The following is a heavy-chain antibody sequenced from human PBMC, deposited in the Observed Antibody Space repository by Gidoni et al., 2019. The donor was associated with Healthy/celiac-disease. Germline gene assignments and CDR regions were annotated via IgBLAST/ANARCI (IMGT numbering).Heavy chain of an antibody. Sequence: QLQLQESGPGLVKPSETLSLTCTVSGGSISSSSYYWGWIRQPPGKGLEWIGSIYYSGSTYYNPSLKSRVTISVDTSKNQFSLKLSSVTAADTAVYYCARHAWGGLRLDWFDPWGQGTLVTVSS. J-gene: IGHJ5*02. V-gene: IGHV4-39*01. CDR1: GGSISSSSYY. CDR3: ARHAWGGLRLDWFDP. CDR2: IYYSGST. D-gene: IGHD4-17*01.